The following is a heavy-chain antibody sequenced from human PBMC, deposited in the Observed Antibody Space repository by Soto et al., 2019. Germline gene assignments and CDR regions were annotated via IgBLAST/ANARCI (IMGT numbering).Heavy chain of an antibody. D-gene: IGHD2-2*02. Sequence: ASVKVSCKASGYTFTSYDINWVRQATGQGLEWMGWMNPNSGNTGYAQKFQGRVTMTRNTSISTAYMELSSLRSQDTAVYYCARVKPPQDIVVVPAAINYYYGMDVWGQGTTVTVSS. V-gene: IGHV1-8*01. CDR2: MNPNSGNT. CDR1: GYTFTSYD. J-gene: IGHJ6*02. CDR3: ARVKPPQDIVVVPAAINYYYGMDV.